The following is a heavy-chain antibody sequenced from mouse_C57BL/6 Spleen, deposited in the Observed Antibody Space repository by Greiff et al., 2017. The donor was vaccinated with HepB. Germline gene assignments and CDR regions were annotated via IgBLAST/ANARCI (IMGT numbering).Heavy chain of an antibody. D-gene: IGHD2-14*01. CDR2: IDPEDGEN. CDR1: GFNITDYY. V-gene: IGHV14-2*01. Sequence: VQLKQSGAELVKPGASVKLSCTASGFNITDYYMHWVKQRTEQGLEWIGRIDPEDGENKYAPKFQGKATITADTSSNTAYLQLSSLTSEDTAVYYCARHRNPWYFEVWGTGTTVTVAS. CDR3: ARHRNPWYFEV. J-gene: IGHJ1*03.